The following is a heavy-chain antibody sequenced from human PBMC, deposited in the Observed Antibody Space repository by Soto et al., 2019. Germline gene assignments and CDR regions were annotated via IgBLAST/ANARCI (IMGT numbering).Heavy chain of an antibody. D-gene: IGHD1-20*01. Sequence: VQLLESGGGLVQPGGSLRLSCAASGFTFSSYAMSWVRQAPGKGLEWVSAISGSGGSTYYADSVKGRFTISRDNSKNTLYLQMNSLRAEDTAVYYCAKASVHNWNYYYYGMDVWGQGTTVTVSS. V-gene: IGHV3-23*01. CDR2: ISGSGGST. J-gene: IGHJ6*02. CDR3: AKASVHNWNYYYYGMDV. CDR1: GFTFSSYA.